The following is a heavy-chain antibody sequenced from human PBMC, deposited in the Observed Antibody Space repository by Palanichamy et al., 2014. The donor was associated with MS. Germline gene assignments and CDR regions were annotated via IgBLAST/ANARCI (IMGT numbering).Heavy chain of an antibody. D-gene: IGHD2-21*02. CDR1: GFSFRTYW. CDR2: IKDDASGT. CDR3: ARYNGRDGNSAAFDI. V-gene: IGHV3-7*03. J-gene: IGHJ3*02. Sequence: EVRLVESGGDLVPSGGSLRLSCAVSGFSFRTYWMSWVRQAPGEGLEWVANIKDDASGTYYVDSLKGRFTISRDNVKNLLYLDMSSLRAEDTAVYYCARYNGRDGNSAAFDIWGRGTMVIVSS.